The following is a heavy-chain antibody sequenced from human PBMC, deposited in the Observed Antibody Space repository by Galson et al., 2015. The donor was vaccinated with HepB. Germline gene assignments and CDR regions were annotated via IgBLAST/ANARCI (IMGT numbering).Heavy chain of an antibody. CDR1: GFTFTSYT. V-gene: IGHV3-21*01. CDR3: ARDHLVGEYFDY. D-gene: IGHD3-10*01. CDR2: ITGSDNYI. J-gene: IGHJ4*02. Sequence: SLRLSCAASGFTFTSYTMNWVRQTPGKGLEWVSSITGSDNYIYYADSLKGRFTISRDNTKNLLYLQMNSLRAEDTAVYYCARDHLVGEYFDYWGQGTLVTVSS.